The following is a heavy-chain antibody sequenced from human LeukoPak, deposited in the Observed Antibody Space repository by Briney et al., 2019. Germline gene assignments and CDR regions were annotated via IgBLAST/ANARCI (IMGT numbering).Heavy chain of an antibody. V-gene: IGHV3-11*06. CDR1: GFTFSDYY. CDR2: MSRSISYT. CDR3: AREWGDYYDSSGYRDIPFDY. J-gene: IGHJ4*02. D-gene: IGHD3-22*01. Sequence: GGSLRLSCAASGFTFSDYYMSWIRQAPGKGLEWVSYMSRSISYTNYADSVKGRFTISRDNAKNSLYLQMNSLRAEDTAVYYCAREWGDYYDSSGYRDIPFDYWGQGTLVTVSS.